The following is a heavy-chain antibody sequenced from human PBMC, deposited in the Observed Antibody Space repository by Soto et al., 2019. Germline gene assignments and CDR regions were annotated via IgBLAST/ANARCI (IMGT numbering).Heavy chain of an antibody. CDR3: TREDYGEHYFDY. Sequence: QVQLVESGGGVVQPGRSLRLSCAASGFVFRNYAMHWVRQAPGKGLEWVAVISYDGSNKYYADSEKGRFTISRDNSKNTLFLQMSSLRAEDTAVYYCTREDYGEHYFDYWGQGTLVTVSS. CDR1: GFVFRNYA. J-gene: IGHJ4*02. D-gene: IGHD4-17*01. CDR2: ISYDGSNK. V-gene: IGHV3-30-3*01.